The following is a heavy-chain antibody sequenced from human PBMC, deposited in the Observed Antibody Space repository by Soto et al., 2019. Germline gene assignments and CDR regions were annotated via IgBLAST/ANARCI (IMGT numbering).Heavy chain of an antibody. CDR3: AKDGNYDFWSGYYFDY. Sequence: EVQLLESGGGLVQPGGSLRLSCAVSGFTFSSYGMSWGRQAPGKGLEWVSAISGSGGSTYYADSVKGRFTIPRDNSKNTLYLQMNSLRAEDAAVYYCAKDGNYDFWSGYYFDYWGQGTLVTVSS. V-gene: IGHV3-23*01. J-gene: IGHJ4*02. CDR1: GFTFSSYG. CDR2: ISGSGGST. D-gene: IGHD3-3*01.